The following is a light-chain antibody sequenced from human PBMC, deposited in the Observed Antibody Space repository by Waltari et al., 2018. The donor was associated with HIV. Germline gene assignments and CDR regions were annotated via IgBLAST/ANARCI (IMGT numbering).Light chain of an antibody. J-gene: IGKJ3*01. CDR3: QQYNDWPRLT. CDR1: QNIRNN. CDR2: GAS. V-gene: IGKV3-15*01. Sequence: TVMTQSPATLSVSPGERATLSCKASQNIRNNLAWYQQRRGQAPRLLIYGASTRATGVPAMFSGSGSETEFTLTISSLQSEDFAVYYCQQYNDWPRLTFGPGTKVDIK.